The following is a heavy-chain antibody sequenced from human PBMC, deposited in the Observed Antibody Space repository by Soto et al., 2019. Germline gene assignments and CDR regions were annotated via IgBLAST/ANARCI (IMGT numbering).Heavy chain of an antibody. CDR1: GFTFSSYW. CDR2: INSDGSST. Sequence: GGSLRLSCAASGFTFSSYWMHWVRQAPGKGLVWVSRINSDGSSTSYADSVKGRFTISRDNAKNTLYLQMNSLRAEDTAVYYCAAVTHIYYYYGMVVWGQGTTVTVSS. J-gene: IGHJ6*01. V-gene: IGHV3-74*01. CDR3: AAVTHIYYYYGMVV. D-gene: IGHD4-17*01.